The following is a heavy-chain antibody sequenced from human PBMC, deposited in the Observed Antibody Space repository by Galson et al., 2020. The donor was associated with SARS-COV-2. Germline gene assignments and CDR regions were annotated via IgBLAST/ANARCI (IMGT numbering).Heavy chain of an antibody. CDR3: ASHPTAATHYYCYCCFRDV. D-gene: IGHD2-15*01. J-gene: IGHJ6*03. CDR2: IIPILGIA. V-gene: IGHV1-69*10. Sequence: SVKVSCKASGGTFSSYAISWVRQAPGQGLEWMGGIIPILGIANYAQKFQGRVTITADKSTSTAYMELSSLRSEDSAVYYCASHPTAATHYYCYCCFRDVWGKGTSVTVSS. CDR1: GGTFSSYA.